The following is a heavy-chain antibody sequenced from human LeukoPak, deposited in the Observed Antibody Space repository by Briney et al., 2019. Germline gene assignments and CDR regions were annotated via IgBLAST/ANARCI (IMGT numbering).Heavy chain of an antibody. D-gene: IGHD3-16*01. CDR1: GFSLDNYA. V-gene: IGHV3-23*01. Sequence: GGALRLSCVASGFSLDNYAMNWVRQAPGKWLEGVSLSIGSSGSTFYADSVKDRFTISRDNSKNTLHIQMNSPRAEDTAVYYCAKGACACVWIAYFDYWGQGSLVTVSS. J-gene: IGHJ4*02. CDR3: AKGACACVWIAYFDY. CDR2: SIGSSGST.